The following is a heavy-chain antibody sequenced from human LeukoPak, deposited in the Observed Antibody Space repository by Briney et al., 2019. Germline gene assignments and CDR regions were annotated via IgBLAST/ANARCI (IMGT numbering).Heavy chain of an antibody. CDR1: GFTFDDYA. CDR2: ISWDGGST. V-gene: IGHV3-43D*03. Sequence: GVLRLSCAASGFTFDDYAMHWVRQAPGKGLEWVSLISWDGGSTYYADSVKGRFTISRDNSKNSLYLQMNSLRAEDTAVYYCAREMGRVCSGGSCYPTLPSDAFDIWGQGTMVTVSS. J-gene: IGHJ3*02. D-gene: IGHD2-15*01. CDR3: AREMGRVCSGGSCYPTLPSDAFDI.